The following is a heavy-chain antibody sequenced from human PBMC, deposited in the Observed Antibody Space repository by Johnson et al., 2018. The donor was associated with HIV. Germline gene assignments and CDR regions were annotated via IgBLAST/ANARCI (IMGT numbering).Heavy chain of an antibody. CDR1: GFTFSSYG. D-gene: IGHD3-10*02. CDR2: IRYDGSNK. Sequence: QMQLVESGGGVVQPGGSLRLSCAASGFTFSSYGMHWVRQAPGKGLAWVAFIRYDGSNKYYADSVKGRFTISRDTLKNTLYLQMNSLRAEDTAVYYCAKDLFAEREDDVFDVWGQGTMVTVSS. J-gene: IGHJ3*01. CDR3: AKDLFAEREDDVFDV. V-gene: IGHV3-30*02.